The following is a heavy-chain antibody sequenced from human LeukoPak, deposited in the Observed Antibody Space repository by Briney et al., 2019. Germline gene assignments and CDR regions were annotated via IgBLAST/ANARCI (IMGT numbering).Heavy chain of an antibody. CDR3: ARDLGGSSDY. V-gene: IGHV4-59*12. CDR2: VFYNGST. D-gene: IGHD1-26*01. Sequence: SETLSLTCTVAGGSISNYFWSWIRQPPGKGLEWVGHVFYNGSTNYDPSLKSRVTISRDTSSIRFSLRLSSVTAADTAVYYCARDLGGSSDYWGQGTLVTVSS. J-gene: IGHJ4*02. CDR1: GGSISNYF.